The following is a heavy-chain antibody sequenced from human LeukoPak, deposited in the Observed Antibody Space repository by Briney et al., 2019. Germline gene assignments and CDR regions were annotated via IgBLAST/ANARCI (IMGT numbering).Heavy chain of an antibody. CDR2: IRYDGSNK. V-gene: IGHV3-30*02. Sequence: TGGSLRLSCAASGFTFSSYGMHWVRQAPGKGLEWVAFIRYDGSNKYYADSVKGRFTISRDNSKNTLYLQMNSLRAEDTAVYYCAKDPVAGHPAGAFDIWGQGTMVTVSS. CDR3: AKDPVAGHPAGAFDI. CDR1: GFTFSSYG. J-gene: IGHJ3*02. D-gene: IGHD6-19*01.